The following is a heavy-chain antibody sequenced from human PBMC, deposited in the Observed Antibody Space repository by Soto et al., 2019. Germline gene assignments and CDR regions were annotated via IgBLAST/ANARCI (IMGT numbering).Heavy chain of an antibody. CDR1: GFAFTSYA. CDR3: AKHDFWTLYNTGLDS. V-gene: IGHV3-23*01. J-gene: IGHJ4*02. D-gene: IGHD3-3*01. Sequence: WRSLRLSCSASGFAFTSYAMICCRHSPWKGLEWVSGISGSGGDTKSADSVKGRFTISRDNFKNMLYLQMNSLRAEDTAVYYCAKHDFWTLYNTGLDSWGQGTLVTVSS. CDR2: ISGSGGDT.